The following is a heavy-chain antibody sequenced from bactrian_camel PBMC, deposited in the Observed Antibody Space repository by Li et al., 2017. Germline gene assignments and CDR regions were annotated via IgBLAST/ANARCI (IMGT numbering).Heavy chain of an antibody. Sequence: VQLVESGGGLVQPGGSLRLSCAASGFTFMSWVRQAPGKGLEGVARHNTDGSARYADSVKGRLTISRDNAQNALYLQMNDLKTDDTGVYYCALLDGMAGRYWGQGTQVTVS. D-gene: IGHD3*01. V-gene: IGHV3S42*01. J-gene: IGHJ4*01. CDR2: RHNTDGSA. CDR3: ALLDGMAGRY. CDR1: GFTF.